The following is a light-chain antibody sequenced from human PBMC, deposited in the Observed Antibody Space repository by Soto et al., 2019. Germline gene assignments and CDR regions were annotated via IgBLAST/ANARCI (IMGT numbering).Light chain of an antibody. J-gene: IGKJ1*01. Sequence: DIQLNHSPSTLSASIGDRVVITCRASQTIDRWLDWYQQRPGLAPRLLIYDASTLEIGVPSRVRGSRSETECTLTISSQHHDDLATYHCQQYEGNPTFGQGTTVEVK. CDR2: DAS. CDR1: QTIDRW. CDR3: QQYEGNPT. V-gene: IGKV1-5*01.